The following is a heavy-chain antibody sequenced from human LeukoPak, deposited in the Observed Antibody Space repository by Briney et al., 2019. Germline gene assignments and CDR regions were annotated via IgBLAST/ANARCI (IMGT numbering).Heavy chain of an antibody. J-gene: IGHJ4*02. Sequence: GGSLRLSCAASGFTFSGYSLNWVRQAPGKGLEWISYISTAGTTVYYADSVKGRFAISRDNAKNSLYLQMNSLRVEDTAVYYCARDSGYHYDKIDCWGQGTLVTVSS. D-gene: IGHD3-22*01. V-gene: IGHV3-48*04. CDR3: ARDSGYHYDKIDC. CDR1: GFTFSGYS. CDR2: ISTAGTTV.